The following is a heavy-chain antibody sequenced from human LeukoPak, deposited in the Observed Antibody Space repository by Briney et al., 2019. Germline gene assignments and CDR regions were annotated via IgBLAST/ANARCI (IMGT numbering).Heavy chain of an antibody. Sequence: GASVKVSCKASGYTFTNYAMNCVRQAPGQGLEWMGWIIAYNGNTELAQKFQSRVTLSTDASTSTAYVELRSLTSDDTAVYFCARGGSRSRRGDDAFDIWGEGTMVTVSS. D-gene: IGHD3-10*01. CDR1: GYTFTNYA. V-gene: IGHV1-18*01. CDR3: ARGGSRSRRGDDAFDI. CDR2: IIAYNGNT. J-gene: IGHJ3*02.